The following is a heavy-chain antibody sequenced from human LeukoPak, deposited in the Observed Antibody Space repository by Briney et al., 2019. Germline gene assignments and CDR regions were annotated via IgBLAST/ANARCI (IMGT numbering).Heavy chain of an antibody. J-gene: IGHJ4*02. CDR1: GGTFSSYA. CDR3: ARGLLSYGAPSHFDY. V-gene: IGHV1-69*13. D-gene: IGHD4-17*01. CDR2: IIPIFGTA. Sequence: ASVKVSCKASGGTFSSYAISWVRQAPGQGLEWMGGIIPIFGTANYAQKFQGRATITADESTSTAYMELSSLRSEYTAVYYCARGLLSYGAPSHFDYWGQGTLVTVSS.